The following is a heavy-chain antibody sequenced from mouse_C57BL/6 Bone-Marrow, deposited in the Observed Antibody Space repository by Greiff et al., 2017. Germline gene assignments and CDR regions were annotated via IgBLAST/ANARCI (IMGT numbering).Heavy chain of an antibody. D-gene: IGHD1-1*01. CDR1: GFTFSSYA. V-gene: IGHV5-4*01. CDR3: ARDGTTVFDY. J-gene: IGHJ2*01. CDR2: ISDGGSYT. Sequence: VKLVESGGGLVKPGGSLTLSCAASGFTFSSYALSWVRQTPEKRLEWVATISDGGSYTYYPDNVKGRFTISRDNAKNNLYLQMSHLKSEDTAMYYCARDGTTVFDYWGQGTTLTVSS.